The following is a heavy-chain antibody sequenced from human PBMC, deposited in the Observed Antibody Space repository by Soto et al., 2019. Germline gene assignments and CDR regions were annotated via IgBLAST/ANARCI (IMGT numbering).Heavy chain of an antibody. CDR2: TYYTGRT. V-gene: IGHV4-59*01. J-gene: IGHJ6*03. CDR3: ARNQAGTAFRLPIHFYYMDV. Sequence: QVQLQESGPGLVKPSETLSLTCTVSGDSISGYYWSWIRQAPGKGLEWIGYTYYTGRTDYNPSLMSRVTVSVVTSKNAFALELTSVTAADTAAYYCARNQAGTAFRLPIHFYYMDVWGKGTTVTVSS. CDR1: GDSISGYY. D-gene: IGHD3-9*01.